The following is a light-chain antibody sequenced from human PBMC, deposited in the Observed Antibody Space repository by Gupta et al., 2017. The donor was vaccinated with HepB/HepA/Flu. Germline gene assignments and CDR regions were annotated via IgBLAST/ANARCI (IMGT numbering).Light chain of an antibody. CDR1: QSVSSTY. J-gene: IGKJ2*03. CDR3: QQYDSSPS. Sequence: EIVLTQSPGTLSLSPGERATLSGRASQSVSSTYLAWYQQKPGQAPRLLIYGASSRATGIPDRFSGSGSGTDFTLTISRLEPEDIAVYYCQQYDSSPSFGQGTKLEIK. CDR2: GAS. V-gene: IGKV3-20*01.